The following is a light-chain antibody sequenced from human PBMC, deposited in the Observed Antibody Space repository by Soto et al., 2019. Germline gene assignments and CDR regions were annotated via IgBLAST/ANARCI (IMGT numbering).Light chain of an antibody. CDR1: SSDVGGYNY. CDR3: SSYAGSKNFIL. CDR2: EVT. Sequence: QSALTQPASVSGSPGQSITISCTGTSSDVGGYNYVSWYQQHPGKAPKLVIYEVTKRPSGVSNRFSGSKSGNTASLTISGLQAEDEADYFCSSYAGSKNFILFGGGTKLTVL. J-gene: IGLJ2*01. V-gene: IGLV2-14*01.